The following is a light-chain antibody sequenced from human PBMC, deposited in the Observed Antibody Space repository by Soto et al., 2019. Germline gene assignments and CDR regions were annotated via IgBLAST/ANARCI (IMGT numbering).Light chain of an antibody. Sequence: EIVLTQSPGTLSLSPGERATLSCRASQSVSSIYLAWYQQKPGQAPRLLIYGASSRATGIPDRFSGSGSGTDITLNISRLEPEDFAVYYCQQDGSSRWTFGQGTKVEI. CDR2: GAS. CDR3: QQDGSSRWT. J-gene: IGKJ1*01. CDR1: QSVSSIY. V-gene: IGKV3-20*01.